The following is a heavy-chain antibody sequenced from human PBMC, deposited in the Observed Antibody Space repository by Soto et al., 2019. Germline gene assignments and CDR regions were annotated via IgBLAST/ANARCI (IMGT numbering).Heavy chain of an antibody. CDR3: ARVRLAAEGYYYGMDV. Sequence: PSETLSLTCTVSGGSISSYYWSWIRQPPGKGLEWIGYIYYSGSTNYNPSLKSRVTISVDTSKNQFSLKLSSVTAADTAVYYCARVRLAAEGYYYGMDVWGQGTTVT. J-gene: IGHJ6*02. CDR2: IYYSGST. V-gene: IGHV4-59*01. CDR1: GGSISSYY. D-gene: IGHD3-9*01.